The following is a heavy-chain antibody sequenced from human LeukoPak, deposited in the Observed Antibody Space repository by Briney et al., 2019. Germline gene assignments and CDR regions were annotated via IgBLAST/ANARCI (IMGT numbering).Heavy chain of an antibody. CDR1: GFTFSSYG. D-gene: IGHD1-7*01. CDR2: IWYDGSNK. J-gene: IGHJ4*02. CDR3: AKNHWNYRPARLSYFDY. V-gene: IGHV3-33*06. Sequence: GGSLRLSCAASGFTFSSYGMHWIRQAPGKGLEWVAVIWYDGSNKYYADSVKGRFTISRDNSKNTLYLQMNSLRAEDTAVYYCAKNHWNYRPARLSYFDYWGQGTLVTVSS.